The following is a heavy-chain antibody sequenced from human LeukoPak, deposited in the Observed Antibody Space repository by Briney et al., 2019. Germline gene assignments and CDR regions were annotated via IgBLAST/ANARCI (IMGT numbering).Heavy chain of an antibody. Sequence: ASVRVSCKASGYTFTSYDINWVRQATGQGLEWMGWMNPNSGNTGYAQKFQGRVTMTRNTSISTAYMELSSLRSEDTAVYYCARNSVVVPAAIYYFDYWGQGTLVTVSS. V-gene: IGHV1-8*01. D-gene: IGHD2-2*01. CDR2: MNPNSGNT. CDR1: GYTFTSYD. J-gene: IGHJ4*02. CDR3: ARNSVVVPAAIYYFDY.